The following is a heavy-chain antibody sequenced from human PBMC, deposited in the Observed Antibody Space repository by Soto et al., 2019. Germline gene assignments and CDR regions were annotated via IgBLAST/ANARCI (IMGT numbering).Heavy chain of an antibody. V-gene: IGHV4-34*01. D-gene: IGHD6-19*01. CDR1: GGSFSGYY. Sequence: SETLSLTCAVYGGSFSGYYWSWIRQPPGKGLEWIGEINHSGSTNYNPSLKSRVTISVDTSKNQFSLKLSSVTAADTAVYYCASGIAVANYYYYYMDVWGKWTMVT. J-gene: IGHJ6*03. CDR2: INHSGST. CDR3: ASGIAVANYYYYYMDV.